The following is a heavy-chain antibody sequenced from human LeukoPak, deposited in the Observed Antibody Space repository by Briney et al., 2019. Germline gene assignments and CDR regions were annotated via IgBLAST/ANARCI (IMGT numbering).Heavy chain of an antibody. V-gene: IGHV3-23*01. D-gene: IGHD1-26*01. J-gene: IGHJ4*02. Sequence: GGSLRLSCAASGFTFSDYAFSWVRQAPGKGLEWVSAIGGSGGHIYYADSVRGRFTISRDSSKSMLYLHINSLRAEDTALYYCAKVQKSGDYWDFFDYWGQGTLVTVSS. CDR1: GFTFSDYA. CDR3: AKVQKSGDYWDFFDY. CDR2: IGGSGGHI.